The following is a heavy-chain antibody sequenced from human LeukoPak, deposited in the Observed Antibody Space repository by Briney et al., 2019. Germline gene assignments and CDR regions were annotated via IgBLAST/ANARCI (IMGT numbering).Heavy chain of an antibody. J-gene: IGHJ4*02. CDR3: AKTYYYDSSGYYYMGIDY. D-gene: IGHD3-22*01. Sequence: GGSLRLSCAASGFTFSSYGMHWVRQAPGKGLEWVAFIRYDGSNKYYADSVKGRFTISRDNSKNTLYLQMNSLRAEDTAVYYCAKTYYYDSSGYYYMGIDYWGQGTLVTVSS. V-gene: IGHV3-30*02. CDR1: GFTFSSYG. CDR2: IRYDGSNK.